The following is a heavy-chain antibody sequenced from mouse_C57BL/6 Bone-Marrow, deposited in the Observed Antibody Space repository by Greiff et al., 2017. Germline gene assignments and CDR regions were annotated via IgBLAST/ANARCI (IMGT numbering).Heavy chain of an antibody. J-gene: IGHJ3*01. CDR1: GFTFSDFY. D-gene: IGHD2-4*01. V-gene: IGHV7-1*01. Sequence: EVQLVESGGGLVQSGRSLRLSCATSGFTFSDFYMEWVRQAPGKGLEWIAASRNKANDYTTEYSASVKGRFIVSRDTSQSILYLQMNALRAEDTAIYYCARDAGYDYDGWFAYWGQGTLVTVSA. CDR3: ARDAGYDYDGWFAY. CDR2: SRNKANDYTT.